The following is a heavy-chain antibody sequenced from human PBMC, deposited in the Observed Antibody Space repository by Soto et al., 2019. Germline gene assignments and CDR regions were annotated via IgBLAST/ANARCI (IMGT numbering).Heavy chain of an antibody. CDR3: ARGGKLGGDLDV. CDR1: GGTFNRET. V-gene: IGHV1-69*02. Sequence: QAQLVQSGAEVKKPGSSVKVSCKASGGTFNRETFSWVRQSPGQGLQWMGRIIPVLALADYAQKFEGRVTITADTSTTTVYLDLSGLGSDDTAVYYCARGGKLGGDLDVWGKWTPVIVSS. CDR2: IIPVLALA. D-gene: IGHD3-10*01. J-gene: IGHJ6*04.